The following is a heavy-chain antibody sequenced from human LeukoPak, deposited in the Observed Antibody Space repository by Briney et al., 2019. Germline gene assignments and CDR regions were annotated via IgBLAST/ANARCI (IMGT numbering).Heavy chain of an antibody. Sequence: GGSLRLSCAVSGFTFDDHGMSWVRQAPGKGLEWVSGINWNGGSTGYADSVKGQFTISRDNAKNSLYLQMNSLRAEDTALYHCARAVYYDFWSGSPDDAFDIWGQGTMVTVSS. CDR2: INWNGGST. V-gene: IGHV3-20*01. J-gene: IGHJ3*02. CDR1: GFTFDDHG. CDR3: ARAVYYDFWSGSPDDAFDI. D-gene: IGHD3-3*01.